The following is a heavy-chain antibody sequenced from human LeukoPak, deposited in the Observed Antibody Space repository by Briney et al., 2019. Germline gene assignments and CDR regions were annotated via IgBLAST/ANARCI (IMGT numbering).Heavy chain of an antibody. J-gene: IGHJ5*02. CDR1: GFTVSSKY. V-gene: IGHV3-66*01. Sequence: GALRLSCAVSGFTVSSKYMSWVRQAPGKGLEWVSVIYSTGDTRYADSVKGRFTISRDNAKNSMYLQMNSLRAEDTAVYYCARDMAAAGDHWGRGTLVTVSS. CDR2: IYSTGDT. CDR3: ARDMAAAGDH. D-gene: IGHD6-13*01.